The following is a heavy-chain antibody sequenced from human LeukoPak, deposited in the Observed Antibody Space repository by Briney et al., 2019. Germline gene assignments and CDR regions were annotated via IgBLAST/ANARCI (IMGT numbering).Heavy chain of an antibody. V-gene: IGHV3-23*01. CDR2: ISGSGGST. Sequence: GGSLRLSCAASGFTFSSYAMSWVRQAPGKGLEWVSAISGSGGSTYYADSVKGRFTISRDNSKNTLYLQMNSLRAEDTAVYYCAKVMSSGYYYVTYYYYYMDVWGKGTTVTISS. CDR3: AKVMSSGYYYVTYYYYYMDV. J-gene: IGHJ6*03. CDR1: GFTFSSYA. D-gene: IGHD3-22*01.